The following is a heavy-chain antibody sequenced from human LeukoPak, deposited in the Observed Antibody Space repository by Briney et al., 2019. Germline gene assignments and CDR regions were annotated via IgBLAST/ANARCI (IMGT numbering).Heavy chain of an antibody. D-gene: IGHD2-15*01. CDR1: GFTISSYE. V-gene: IGHV3-48*03. CDR3: AREGCSGGSCYHPADY. J-gene: IGHJ4*02. CDR2: ISSSGSII. Sequence: PGGSLRLSCVVSGFTISSYEMNWVRQAPGKGLEWVSYISSSGSIIYYADSVKGRFPVSRDNAKNSLYLQMNSLRAEDTAVYYCAREGCSGGSCYHPADYWGQGTLVTVSP.